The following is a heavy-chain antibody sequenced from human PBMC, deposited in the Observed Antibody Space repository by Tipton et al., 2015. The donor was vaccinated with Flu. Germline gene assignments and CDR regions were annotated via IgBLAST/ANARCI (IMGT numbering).Heavy chain of an antibody. CDR3: ARDPSLGMPDYFDY. V-gene: IGHV4-38-2*02. J-gene: IGHJ4*02. CDR2: IFRTGST. D-gene: IGHD2-2*01. CDR1: GDSISSDYY. Sequence: TLSLTCAVSGDSISSDYYWGWIRQPPGKGLEWIGNIFRTGSTYHNPSLKSRVTMSVDTSKKQFSLHLRSVTAADTAVYYCARDPSLGMPDYFDYWGQGILVTASS.